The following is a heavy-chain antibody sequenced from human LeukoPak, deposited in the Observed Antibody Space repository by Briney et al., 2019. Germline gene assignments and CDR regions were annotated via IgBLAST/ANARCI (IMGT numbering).Heavy chain of an antibody. V-gene: IGHV3-74*03. CDR3: ARDWYHAIDY. Sequence: GGSLRLSCVASGLTFSSTWMHWVRQPPGKGLVWVARITNDGISTTYADSVKGRFPISRDNAKNTLYLQMNSLRADDTAVYYCARDWYHAIDYWGQGTLVTVSS. CDR1: GLTFSSTW. CDR2: ITNDGIST. J-gene: IGHJ4*02. D-gene: IGHD2-2*01.